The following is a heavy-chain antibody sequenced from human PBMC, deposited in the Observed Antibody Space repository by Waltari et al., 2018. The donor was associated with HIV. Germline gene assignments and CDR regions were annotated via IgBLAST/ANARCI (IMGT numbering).Heavy chain of an antibody. V-gene: IGHV3-21*01. D-gene: IGHD3-22*01. J-gene: IGHJ4*02. CDR1: GFTFSTYS. CDR3: ARGTYYYDSSGYYDNLPFDY. Sequence: EVQLVESGGGLVKPGGSLRLSCAASGFTFSTYSMHWVRPAPRKGLDWVSSISSSSTYIYYADSVKGRFTISRDNAKNSLYLQMNSLRAEDTAVYFCARGTYYYDSSGYYDNLPFDYWGQGTLVTVSS. CDR2: ISSSSTYI.